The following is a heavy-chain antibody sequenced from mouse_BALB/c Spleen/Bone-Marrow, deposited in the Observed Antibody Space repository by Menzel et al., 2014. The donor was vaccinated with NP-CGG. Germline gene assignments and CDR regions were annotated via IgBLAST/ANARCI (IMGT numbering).Heavy chain of an antibody. V-gene: IGHV1S135*01. J-gene: IGHJ2*01. CDR2: IDPYSGGT. D-gene: IGHD1-1*01. CDR1: GYAFTSYN. Sequence: VQLQQSGPELVKPGASVKVSCKASGYAFTSYNMYWVKQSHGKSLEWMGYIDPYSGGTSYNQKFKVKATLTVDKSSSTAYMHLNSLTSEDSAVYYCARNLSYGYFDYWGQGTTLTVSS. CDR3: ARNLSYGYFDY.